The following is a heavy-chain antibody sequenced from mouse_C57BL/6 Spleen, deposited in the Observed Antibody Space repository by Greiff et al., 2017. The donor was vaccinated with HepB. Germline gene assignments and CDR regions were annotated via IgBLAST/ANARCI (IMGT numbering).Heavy chain of an antibody. V-gene: IGHV14-4*01. CDR2: IDPENGDT. D-gene: IGHD1-1*01. CDR1: GFNIKDDY. CDR3: TTVTTVAPWFAY. Sequence: VQLQQSGAELVRPGASVKLSCTASGFNIKDDYMHWVKQRPEQGLEWIGWIDPENGDTEYASKFQGKATITADTSSNTAYLQLSSLTSEDTAVYYCTTVTTVAPWFAYWGQGTLVTVSA. J-gene: IGHJ3*01.